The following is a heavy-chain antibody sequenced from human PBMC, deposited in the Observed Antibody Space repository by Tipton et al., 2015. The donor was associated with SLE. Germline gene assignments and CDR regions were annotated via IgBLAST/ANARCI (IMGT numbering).Heavy chain of an antibody. J-gene: IGHJ4*02. V-gene: IGHV4-39*01. Sequence: LRLSCAVSGDSISESSYYWTWVRQSPGKGLEWIASLFSRGDTYYNPSLKGRVTISADVSKNEFSLRLNSVTAADTAMYYCARRHNYFDFWGRGALVTVSS. CDR3: ARRHNYFDF. CDR1: GDSISESSYY. CDR2: LFSRGDT.